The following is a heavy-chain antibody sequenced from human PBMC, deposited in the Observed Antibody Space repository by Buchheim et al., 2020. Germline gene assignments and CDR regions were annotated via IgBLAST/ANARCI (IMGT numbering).Heavy chain of an antibody. CDR2: ISYDGSNK. J-gene: IGHJ4*02. D-gene: IGHD6-19*01. Sequence: QVQLVESGGGVVQPGRSLRLSCAASGFTFSSYAMHWVRQAPGKGPEWVAVISYDGSNKYYADSVKGRFTISRDNSKNTLYLQMNSLRAEDTAVYYCARGAGAVAGDELDYWGQGTL. CDR1: GFTFSSYA. CDR3: ARGAGAVAGDELDY. V-gene: IGHV3-30-3*01.